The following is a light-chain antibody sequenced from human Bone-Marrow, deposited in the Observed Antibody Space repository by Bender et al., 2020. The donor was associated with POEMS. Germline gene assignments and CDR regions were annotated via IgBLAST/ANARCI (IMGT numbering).Light chain of an antibody. CDR3: QSWGSNTAV. J-gene: IGLJ2*01. V-gene: IGLV3-1*01. CDR2: QDT. CDR1: KLGEEY. Sequence: SYELTQPPSVSVSPGQPATITCSGEKLGEEYACWYQQKPGQSPVVVIYQDTKRPSGIPERFSGSTSGNTASLTISGTQTMDEADYYCQSWGSNTAVFGGGTKLTVL.